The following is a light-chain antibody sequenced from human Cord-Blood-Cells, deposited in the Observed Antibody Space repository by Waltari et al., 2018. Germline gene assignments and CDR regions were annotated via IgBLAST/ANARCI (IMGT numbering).Light chain of an antibody. CDR1: SSNIGSNT. CDR3: AAWEDSLNGRV. V-gene: IGLV1-44*01. Sequence: QSVLTQPPSASGTPGQRVTISCSGSSSNIGSNTVNWYQQLPGTAPKPLIYRNNQRPSGVPDRFSGSKSGASASLAISGLQSEDEADYYCAAWEDSLNGRVFGAGTKLPV. J-gene: IGLJ3*02. CDR2: RNN.